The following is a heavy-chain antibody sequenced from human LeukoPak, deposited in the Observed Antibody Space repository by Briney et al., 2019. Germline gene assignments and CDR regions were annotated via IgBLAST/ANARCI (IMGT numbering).Heavy chain of an antibody. J-gene: IGHJ5*02. Sequence: ASVKVSCKASGYTFTSYDIHWVRQATGQGLEWMGWMNPNSGNARYAEKFQGRVTMTRNTSISTAYMELSSLRSEDTAVYYCARGSRQWLVQGGFDPWGQGTLVTVSS. CDR3: ARGSRQWLVQGGFDP. V-gene: IGHV1-8*01. CDR1: GYTFTSYD. CDR2: MNPNSGNA. D-gene: IGHD6-19*01.